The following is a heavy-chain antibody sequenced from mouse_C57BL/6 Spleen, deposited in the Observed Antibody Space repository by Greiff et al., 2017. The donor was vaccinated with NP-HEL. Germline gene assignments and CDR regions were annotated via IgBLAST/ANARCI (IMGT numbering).Heavy chain of an antibody. Sequence: EVQLQQSGPELVKPGASVKMSCKASGYTFTDYNMHWVKQSHGKSLEWIGYINPNNGGTSYNQKFKGKATLTVNKSSSTAYMELRSLTSEDSAVYYCARANWEGYYYAMDYWGQGTSVTVSS. CDR1: GYTFTDYN. V-gene: IGHV1-22*01. CDR2: INPNNGGT. D-gene: IGHD4-1*02. J-gene: IGHJ4*01. CDR3: ARANWEGYYYAMDY.